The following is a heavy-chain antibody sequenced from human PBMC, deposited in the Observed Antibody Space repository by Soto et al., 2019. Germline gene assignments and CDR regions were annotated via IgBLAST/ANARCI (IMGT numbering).Heavy chain of an antibody. CDR1: GYTFTSYG. J-gene: IGHJ5*02. CDR3: ARDQEYSESGLYWFDL. CDR2: ISAYNGNT. D-gene: IGHD6-6*01. V-gene: IGHV1-18*04. Sequence: VQLVQPGAEVKKPGASVKVSCKASGYTFTSYGITWVRQAPGQVLAWMGWISAYNGNTNYAPRLQGRVTMTTDTSTSTVYMELKSLKSDDTAVYYCARDQEYSESGLYWFDLWGQGTLVTVSS.